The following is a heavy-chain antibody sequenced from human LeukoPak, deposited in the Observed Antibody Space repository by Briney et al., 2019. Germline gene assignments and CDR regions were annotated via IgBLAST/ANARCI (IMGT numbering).Heavy chain of an antibody. J-gene: IGHJ3*02. CDR3: ARESFGGWLTAFDI. Sequence: ASVKVSCKASGYTFTSDAINWVRQATRQGLEWMGWMNPNSGNTGYAQKFQGRVTMARNTSISTAYMELSSLRSEDTAVYYCARESFGGWLTAFDIWGQGTMVTVSS. D-gene: IGHD5-24*01. CDR1: GYTFTSDA. CDR2: MNPNSGNT. V-gene: IGHV1-8*01.